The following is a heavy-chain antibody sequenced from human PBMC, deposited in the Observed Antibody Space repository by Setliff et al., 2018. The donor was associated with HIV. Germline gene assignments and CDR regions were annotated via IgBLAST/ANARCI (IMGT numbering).Heavy chain of an antibody. CDR1: GGTLTTYG. J-gene: IGHJ4*02. Sequence: SVKVSCKASGGTLTTYGISWVRQAPGQGLEWMGQIIPIFGTTNYAQKFQGRVTIPADESTSTAYMELISLRPEDTAVYYCARGRITGTINFWGQGTLVTV. D-gene: IGHD1-7*01. V-gene: IGHV1-69*13. CDR2: IIPIFGTT. CDR3: ARGRITGTINF.